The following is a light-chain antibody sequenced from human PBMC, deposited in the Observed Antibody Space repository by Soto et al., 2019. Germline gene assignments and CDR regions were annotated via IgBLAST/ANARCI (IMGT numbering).Light chain of an antibody. V-gene: IGKV3-15*01. J-gene: IGKJ2*01. Sequence: EIVVTQSPATLSVSPGERATLSCRASQSVSSNLAWYQQKPGQAPRLLIYGASTRATGIPARFSGSGSGTEFTLTISSLQSEDFAVYYCQQYNNWPPEDTFGQGTKLEIQ. CDR2: GAS. CDR3: QQYNNWPPEDT. CDR1: QSVSSN.